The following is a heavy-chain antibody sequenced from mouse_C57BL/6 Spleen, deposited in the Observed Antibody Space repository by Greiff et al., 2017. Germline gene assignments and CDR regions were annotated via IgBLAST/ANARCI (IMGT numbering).Heavy chain of an antibody. CDR2: ILPGSGST. V-gene: IGHV1-9*01. J-gene: IGHJ4*01. CDR1: GYTFTGYW. D-gene: IGHD2-4*01. CDR3: ARSQIYYDCDGDAMDY. Sequence: VKLVESGAELMKPGASVKLSCKATGYTFTGYWIEWVKQRPGHGLEWIGEILPGSGSTNYNEKFKGKATFTADTSSNTAYMQLSSLTTEDSAIYYCARSQIYYDCDGDAMDYWGQGTSVTVSS.